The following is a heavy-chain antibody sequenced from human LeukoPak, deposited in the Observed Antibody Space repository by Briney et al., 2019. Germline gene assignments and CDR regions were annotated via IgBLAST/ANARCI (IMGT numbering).Heavy chain of an antibody. CDR1: GYSFTSYW. Sequence: GESLQISCQGSGYSFTSYWIGWVRQMPGKGLEWMGIIYPGDSDTRYSPSFQGQVTISADKSISTAYLQWSSLKASDTAMYYCARCQRPGANWFDPWGQGTLVTVSS. D-gene: IGHD2-2*01. CDR3: ARCQRPGANWFDP. J-gene: IGHJ5*02. CDR2: IYPGDSDT. V-gene: IGHV5-51*01.